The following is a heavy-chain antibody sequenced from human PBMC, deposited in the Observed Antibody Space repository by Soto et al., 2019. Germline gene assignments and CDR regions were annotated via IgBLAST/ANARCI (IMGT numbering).Heavy chain of an antibody. Sequence: GGSLRLSCAASGFTFSSYWMSWVRQAPGKGLEWVANIKQDGSEKYYVDSVKGRFTISRDNAKNSLYLQMNSLRAEDTDVYYCASSGALGRDAFDIWGQGTMVTVSS. CDR1: GFTFSSYW. J-gene: IGHJ3*02. CDR2: IKQDGSEK. V-gene: IGHV3-7*01. CDR3: ASSGALGRDAFDI. D-gene: IGHD7-27*01.